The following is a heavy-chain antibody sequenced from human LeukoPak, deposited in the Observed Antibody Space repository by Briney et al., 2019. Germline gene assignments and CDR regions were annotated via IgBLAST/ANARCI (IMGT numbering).Heavy chain of an antibody. CDR1: GFTFSSYG. D-gene: IGHD3-22*01. CDR3: AKASGYYYDSSGYTPMV. CDR2: ISGSGGST. V-gene: IGHV3-23*01. J-gene: IGHJ4*02. Sequence: PGRSLRLSCAASGFTFSSYGMHWVRQAPGKGLEWVSVISGSGGSTHCADSVKGRFTISRDNSKNTLYLQMNSLRAEDTAVYYCAKASGYYYDSSGYTPMVWGQGTLVTVSS.